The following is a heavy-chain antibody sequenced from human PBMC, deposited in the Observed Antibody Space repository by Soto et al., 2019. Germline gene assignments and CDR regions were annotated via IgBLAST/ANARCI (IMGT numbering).Heavy chain of an antibody. Sequence: GGSLRLSCAASGFTFSSYEMMWVRQSPGKGLEWVSYIHVNVDTTYYPDSVKGRFTISRDNAKNSMYLQMNSLRAGDTAVYYCATSLSGYYYNYWGQGTLVTVSS. CDR3: ATSLSGYYYNY. J-gene: IGHJ4*02. D-gene: IGHD3-22*01. V-gene: IGHV3-48*03. CDR1: GFTFSSYE. CDR2: IHVNVDTT.